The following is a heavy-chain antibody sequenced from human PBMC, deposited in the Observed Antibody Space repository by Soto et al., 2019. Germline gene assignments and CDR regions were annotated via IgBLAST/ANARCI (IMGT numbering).Heavy chain of an antibody. J-gene: IGHJ4*02. Sequence: QVQLVQSGAEVKKPGASVKVSCKASGYTFTSYDINWVRQATGQGLEWMGWMNPNSGNTGYAQKVQGRVTMTRNTSTSTAYLPPSSLSSEDTAVYYCAREAPSRCSAYWRQGTLVTVSS. CDR1: GYTFTSYD. V-gene: IGHV1-8*01. CDR3: AREAPSRCSAY. D-gene: IGHD4-17*01. CDR2: MNPNSGNT.